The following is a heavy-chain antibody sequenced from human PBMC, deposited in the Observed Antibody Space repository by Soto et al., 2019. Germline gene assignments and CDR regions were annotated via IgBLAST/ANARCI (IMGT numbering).Heavy chain of an antibody. D-gene: IGHD2-15*01. CDR3: AKIAGGYIVVVVAAMDAFDI. V-gene: IGHV3-23*01. Sequence: GGSLRLSCAASGFTFSSYAMSWVRQAPGKGLEWVSAISGSGGSTYYADSVKGRFTISRDNSKNTLYLQMNSLRAEDTAVYYCAKIAGGYIVVVVAAMDAFDIWGQGTMVTVSS. CDR1: GFTFSSYA. J-gene: IGHJ3*02. CDR2: ISGSGGST.